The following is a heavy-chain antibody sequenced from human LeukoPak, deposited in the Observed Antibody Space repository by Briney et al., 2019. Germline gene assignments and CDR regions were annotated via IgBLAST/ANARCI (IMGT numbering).Heavy chain of an antibody. CDR3: ARRMGIDSYGMPFWYFDL. CDR2: IYYSGST. D-gene: IGHD5-18*01. J-gene: IGHJ2*01. CDR1: GGSISSSSYY. V-gene: IGHV4-39*01. Sequence: SETLSLTCTVSGGSISSSSYYWGWIRQPPGKGLEWIGSIYYSGSTYYNPSLKSRVTISVDTSKNQFSLKLSSVTAADTAVYYCARRMGIDSYGMPFWYFDLWGRGTLVTVSS.